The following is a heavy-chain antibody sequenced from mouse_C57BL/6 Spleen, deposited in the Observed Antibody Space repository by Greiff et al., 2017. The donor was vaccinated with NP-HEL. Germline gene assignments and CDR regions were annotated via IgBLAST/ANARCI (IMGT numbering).Heavy chain of an antibody. D-gene: IGHD2-4*01. Sequence: VKLLESGAELARPGASVKMSCKASGYTFTSYSMHWVKQRPGQGLEWIGYINPSSGYTKYNQKFKDKATLTADKSSSTAYMQLSSLTSEDSAVYYGARWVYCDYDDYALDYWGQGTSVTVSS. J-gene: IGHJ4*01. CDR1: GYTFTSYS. CDR3: ARWVYCDYDDYALDY. CDR2: INPSSGYT. V-gene: IGHV1-4*01.